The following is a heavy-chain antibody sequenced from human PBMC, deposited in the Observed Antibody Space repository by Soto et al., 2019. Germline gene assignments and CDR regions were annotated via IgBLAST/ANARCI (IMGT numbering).Heavy chain of an antibody. CDR2: ISYDGSNK. V-gene: IGHV3-30*18. Sequence: QVQLVESGGGVVQPGRSLRLSCAASGFTFSSYGMHWVRQAPGKGLEWVAVISYDGSNKYYADSVKGRFTISRDNSKNTLYLQMNSLRAEDTAVYYCAKDVLYCSSTSCYLDYYGMDVWGQGTTGTVSS. D-gene: IGHD2-2*01. J-gene: IGHJ6*02. CDR3: AKDVLYCSSTSCYLDYYGMDV. CDR1: GFTFSSYG.